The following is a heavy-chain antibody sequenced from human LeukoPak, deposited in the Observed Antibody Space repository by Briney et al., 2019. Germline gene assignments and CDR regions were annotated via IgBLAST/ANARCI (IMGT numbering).Heavy chain of an antibody. V-gene: IGHV4-34*12. CDR3: ARNWDGAIDY. CDR1: GGSFSDHY. Sequence: PSETLSLTCAVYGGSFSDHYWNWIRQSPGKGLEWIGEIIHGGSTNYNPSLKSRVTISLVTSKHQFSLKLSSVTAADTAVYYCARNWDGAIDYWGQGTLVTVSS. CDR2: IIHGGST. J-gene: IGHJ4*02. D-gene: IGHD4/OR15-4a*01.